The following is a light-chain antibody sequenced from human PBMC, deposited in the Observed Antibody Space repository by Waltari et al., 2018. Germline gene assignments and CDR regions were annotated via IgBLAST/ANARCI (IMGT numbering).Light chain of an antibody. CDR1: QTISSSY. J-gene: IGKJ4*01. CDR2: GAS. V-gene: IGKV3-20*01. Sequence: EIVLTQSPGTLSLSPGERATLSCRASQTISSSYLAWYQQKPGQAPRLLIYGASSRATDIPDRFRGRGSGTDFTLTISRLEPEDFAVYSCQQYGSSPVTFGGGTNVEIK. CDR3: QQYGSSPVT.